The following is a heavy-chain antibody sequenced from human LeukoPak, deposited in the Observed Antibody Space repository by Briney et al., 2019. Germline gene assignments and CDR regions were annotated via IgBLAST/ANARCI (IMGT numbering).Heavy chain of an antibody. CDR2: FNPNSGGT. D-gene: IGHD2-15*01. CDR3: ARDPRYCSGGSCFAFDI. J-gene: IGHJ3*02. Sequence: ASVKVSCKASGYTFTGYYMHWVRQAPGQGLEWMGCFNPNSGGTNYAQKFQGRVTMTRDTSLSTAYMELSRLRSDDTAVYYCARDPRYCSGGSCFAFDIWGQGTMVTVSS. V-gene: IGHV1-2*02. CDR1: GYTFTGYY.